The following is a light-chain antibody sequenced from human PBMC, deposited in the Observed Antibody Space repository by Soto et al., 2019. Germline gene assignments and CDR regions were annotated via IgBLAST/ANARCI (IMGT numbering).Light chain of an antibody. CDR3: QSYDNTLSGHVV. V-gene: IGLV1-40*01. CDR1: SSNIGAGYG. J-gene: IGLJ2*01. CDR2: DDT. Sequence: QPVLTQPSSVSGAPGQRITISCTGSSSNIGAGYGVHWYQQLPGTAPKLLIHDDTDRPSGVPDRFSGSKSGTSASLAITGLQAEDEADYYCQSYDNTLSGHVVFGGGTKLTVL.